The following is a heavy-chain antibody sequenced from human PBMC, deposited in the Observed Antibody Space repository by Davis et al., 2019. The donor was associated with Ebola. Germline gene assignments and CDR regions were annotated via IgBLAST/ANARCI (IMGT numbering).Heavy chain of an antibody. V-gene: IGHV3-23*01. CDR2: ISNSGGST. CDR1: GFTFSSYA. CDR3: ARDHLYYDFWSGYYS. J-gene: IGHJ4*02. D-gene: IGHD3-3*01. Sequence: GESLKISCAASGFTFSSYAMSWVRQAPGKGLEWVSTISNSGGSTYYADSVKGRFTISRDNSENSLYLQMNSLRAEDTAVYYCARDHLYYDFWSGYYSWGQGTLVTVSS.